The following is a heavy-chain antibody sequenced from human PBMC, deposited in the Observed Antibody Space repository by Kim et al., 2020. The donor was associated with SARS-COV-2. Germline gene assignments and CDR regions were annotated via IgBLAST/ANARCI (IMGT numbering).Heavy chain of an antibody. Sequence: ASVKVSCKASGYTFTGYYMHWVRQAPGQGLEWMGWINPNSGGTNYAQKFQGRVTMTRDTSISTAYMELSRLRSDDTAVYYCARDHEWGKQQLVLRPRYWFDPWGQGTLVTVSS. V-gene: IGHV1-2*02. CDR3: ARDHEWGKQQLVLRPRYWFDP. CDR1: GYTFTGYY. J-gene: IGHJ5*02. D-gene: IGHD6-13*01. CDR2: INPNSGGT.